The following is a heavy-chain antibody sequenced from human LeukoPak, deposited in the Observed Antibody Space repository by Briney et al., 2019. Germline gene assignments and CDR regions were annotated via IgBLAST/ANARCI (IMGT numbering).Heavy chain of an antibody. CDR3: AVRNYDFWSGYYTSFDY. CDR2: INHSGST. Sequence: SETLSLTCAVYGGSFSGYYWSWIRQPPGKGLEWIGEINHSGSTNYNPSLKSRLTISVDTSKNQFSLKLSSVTAADTAVYYCAVRNYDFWSGYYTSFDYWGQGTLVTVSS. CDR1: GGSFSGYY. J-gene: IGHJ4*02. V-gene: IGHV4-34*01. D-gene: IGHD3-3*01.